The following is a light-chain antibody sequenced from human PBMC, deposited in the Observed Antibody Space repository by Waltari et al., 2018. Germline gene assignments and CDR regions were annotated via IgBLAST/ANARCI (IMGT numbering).Light chain of an antibody. J-gene: IGKJ1*01. Sequence: EIVLTQSPGSLSSSPGERVTLSGRASQSVSRALAWYQQKPGQAPRLLIFGASNRATGITGRFSGSGSETDFSLTISRLEPEDFAVYYCQQYVRLPATFGRGTKVEIK. CDR3: QQYVRLPAT. CDR1: QSVSRA. V-gene: IGKV3-20*01. CDR2: GAS.